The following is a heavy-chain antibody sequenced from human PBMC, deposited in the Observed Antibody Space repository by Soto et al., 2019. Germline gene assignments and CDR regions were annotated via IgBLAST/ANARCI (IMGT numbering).Heavy chain of an antibody. CDR3: IRGPPGGPGASYFDY. V-gene: IGHV3-15*01. CDR1: GFTFSNAW. D-gene: IGHD3-10*01. Sequence: PGGSLRLSCAASGFTFSNAWMSWVRQAPGKGLEWVGRIKSKTDGGTTDYAAPVKGRFTISRDDSKNTLYLQMYSLKTEDIALYYCIRGPPGGPGASYFDYWGQGTLVTVSS. J-gene: IGHJ4*02. CDR2: IKSKTDGGTT.